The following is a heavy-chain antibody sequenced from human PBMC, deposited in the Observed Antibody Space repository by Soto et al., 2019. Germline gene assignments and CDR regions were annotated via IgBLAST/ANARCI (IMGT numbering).Heavy chain of an antibody. V-gene: IGHV4-30-4*01. Sequence: QVQLQESGPGLVKPSQTLSLTCTVSGGSISSGDYYWSWVRQPPGKGLEWIGYIYYSGSTYYNPSLKSRVTMAVDTSRNQFSLKLSSVTAADTAVYYCGRVKGAAAGNNWFDPWGQGTLVTVSS. D-gene: IGHD6-13*01. CDR3: GRVKGAAAGNNWFDP. CDR2: IYYSGST. CDR1: GGSISSGDYY. J-gene: IGHJ5*02.